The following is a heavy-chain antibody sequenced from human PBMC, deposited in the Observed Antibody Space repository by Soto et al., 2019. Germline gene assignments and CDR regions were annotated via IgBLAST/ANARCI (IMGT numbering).Heavy chain of an antibody. CDR2: TIPVFNTA. D-gene: IGHD3-10*01. Sequence: QVQLEQSGAAVKKPGSSVKVSSKASGGTLSDHGVAWLRQAPGQGLEWMGGTIPVFNTAKYAQKFQGRVTVTADKFTNIAYMELSSLRSEDTAFYFCARGVYGSGNYYTGPSAFDIWGQGTMVIVSS. J-gene: IGHJ3*02. CDR1: GGTLSDHG. CDR3: ARGVYGSGNYYTGPSAFDI. V-gene: IGHV1-69*06.